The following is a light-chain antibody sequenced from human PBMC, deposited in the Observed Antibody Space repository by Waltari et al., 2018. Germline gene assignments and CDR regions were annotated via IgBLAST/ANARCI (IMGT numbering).Light chain of an antibody. J-gene: IGLJ2*01. CDR3: QVWDTSGDHVV. CDR1: NVGRKG. Sequence: SYVLTQPPSVSVAPGPTARITLGGNNVGRKGEQWYQKKPGQAPVVVIFSDGDRPSGIPARFGGSNSENTATLTITRVEAGDEADYYCQVWDTSGDHVVFGGGTKLTVL. V-gene: IGLV3-21*04. CDR2: SDG.